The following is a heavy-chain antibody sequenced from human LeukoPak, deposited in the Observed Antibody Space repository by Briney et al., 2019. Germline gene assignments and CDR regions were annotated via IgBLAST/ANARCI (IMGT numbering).Heavy chain of an antibody. Sequence: SETLSLTFAVSGGSISSSNWWSWVRQPPGKGLEWIGEIYHSGSTNYNPSLKSRVTISVDKSKNQFSLKLSSVTAADTAVYYCAREADYGGNSEGFDYWGQGTLVTVSS. J-gene: IGHJ4*02. CDR3: AREADYGGNSEGFDY. CDR2: IYHSGST. CDR1: GGSISSSNW. D-gene: IGHD4-23*01. V-gene: IGHV4-4*02.